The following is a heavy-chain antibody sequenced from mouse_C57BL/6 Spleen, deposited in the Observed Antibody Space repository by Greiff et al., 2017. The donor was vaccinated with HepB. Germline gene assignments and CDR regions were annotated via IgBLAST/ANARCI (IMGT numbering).Heavy chain of an antibody. CDR3: ARQRGWPYDGYFYAMDY. J-gene: IGHJ4*01. CDR1: GFTFSSYG. Sequence: EVQRVESGGDLVKPGGSLKLSCAASGFTFSSYGMSWVRQTPDKRLEWVATISSGGSYTYYPDSVKGRFTISRDNAKNTLYLQMSSLKSEDTAMYYCARQRGWPYDGYFYAMDYWGQGTSVTVSS. V-gene: IGHV5-6*01. CDR2: ISSGGSYT. D-gene: IGHD2-3*01.